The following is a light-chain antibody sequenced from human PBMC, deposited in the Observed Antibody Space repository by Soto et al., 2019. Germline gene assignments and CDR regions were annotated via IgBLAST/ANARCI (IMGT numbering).Light chain of an antibody. CDR3: SSFAGSNNFPYV. CDR1: SSDVGAYDY. J-gene: IGLJ1*01. CDR2: EIN. Sequence: QSALTQPPSASGSPGQSVTISCTGTSSDVGAYDYVSWYQQHPGKAPKLMIYEINKRPSGVPDRFSGSKSGNTASLTVSGLQAEDEADCYCSSFAGSNNFPYVFGTGTKLTV. V-gene: IGLV2-8*01.